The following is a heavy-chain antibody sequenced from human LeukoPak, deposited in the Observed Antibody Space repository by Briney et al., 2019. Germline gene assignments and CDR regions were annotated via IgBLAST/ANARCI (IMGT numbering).Heavy chain of an antibody. Sequence: GGSLRLSCAASGFTFSNFVMHWVRQAPGKGLEWVAVISNDGINKYYEDSVKGRFTISRDNSKNTLYLQMNSLRAEDTAVYYCAKRYYGSGNYDPLFEYWGQGTLVTVSS. D-gene: IGHD3-10*01. CDR2: ISNDGINK. CDR1: GFTFSNFV. V-gene: IGHV3-30*18. CDR3: AKRYYGSGNYDPLFEY. J-gene: IGHJ4*02.